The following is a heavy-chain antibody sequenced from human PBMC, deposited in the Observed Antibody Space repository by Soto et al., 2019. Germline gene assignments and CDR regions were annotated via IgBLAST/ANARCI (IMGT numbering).Heavy chain of an antibody. CDR2: IYYSGST. V-gene: IGHV4-59*01. CDR3: ARATVTTSPFQH. J-gene: IGHJ1*01. Sequence: SETLSVTCTVSGGSISSYYWSWIRQPPGKGLEWIGYIYYSGSTNYNPSLKSRVTISVDTSKNQFSLKLSSVTAADTAVYYCARATVTTSPFQHWGQGTLVTVS. D-gene: IGHD4-17*01. CDR1: GGSISSYY.